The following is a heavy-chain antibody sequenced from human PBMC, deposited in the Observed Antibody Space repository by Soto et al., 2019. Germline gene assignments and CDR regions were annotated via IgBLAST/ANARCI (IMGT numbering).Heavy chain of an antibody. D-gene: IGHD3-10*01. Sequence: EVQLVESGGGLVQPGGSLRLSCAASGFTVSSYWMHWVRQVPGKGLLWVSRIDEYGSTINYADSVKGRFTISRDNARNTLYLEMNSLRAEDTALYYCTRDIGGKGAYWGPGTLVTVSS. V-gene: IGHV3-74*01. J-gene: IGHJ4*02. CDR1: GFTVSSYW. CDR3: TRDIGGKGAY. CDR2: IDEYGSTI.